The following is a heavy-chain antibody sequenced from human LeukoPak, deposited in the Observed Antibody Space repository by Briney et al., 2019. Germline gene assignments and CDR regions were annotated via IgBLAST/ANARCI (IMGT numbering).Heavy chain of an antibody. CDR2: IYPGDSDT. J-gene: IGHJ3*02. Sequence: GESLKISCKGSGYSFTSYWIGWVRQMPGKGLEWMGIIYPGDSDTRYSPSFQGQVTISADKSISTAYLQWSSLKASDTAMYYCASRSIAVKGSLFAFDIWGQGTMVTVSS. CDR3: ASRSIAVKGSLFAFDI. V-gene: IGHV5-51*01. D-gene: IGHD6-19*01. CDR1: GYSFTSYW.